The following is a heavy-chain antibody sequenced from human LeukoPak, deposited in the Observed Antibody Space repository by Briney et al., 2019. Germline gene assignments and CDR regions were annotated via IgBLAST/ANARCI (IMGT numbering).Heavy chain of an antibody. CDR2: ISSSSSYI. D-gene: IGHD1-26*01. Sequence: EGSLRLSCAASGFTFSSYSMNWVRQAPGKGLEWVSSISSSSSYIYYADSVKGRFTISRDNAKNSLYLQMNSLRAEDTAVYYCARDGGWELLRPVDYWGQGTLVTVSS. CDR3: ARDGGWELLRPVDY. CDR1: GFTFSSYS. J-gene: IGHJ4*02. V-gene: IGHV3-21*01.